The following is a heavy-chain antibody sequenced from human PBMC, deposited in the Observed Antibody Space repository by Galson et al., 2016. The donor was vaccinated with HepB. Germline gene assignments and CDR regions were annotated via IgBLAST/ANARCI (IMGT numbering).Heavy chain of an antibody. CDR1: GFSFTNHW. D-gene: IGHD2-15*01. J-gene: IGHJ3*01. CDR3: ARDSGYCSGGSCYGDAFDV. CDR2: IRQDGNEK. Sequence: SLRLSCAASGFSFTNHWMTWVRQAPGKGLEWVANIRQDGNEKYHAEFVKGRFTISRDNAKNSLYLQMSGLRPEDTAVYYWARDSGYCSGGSCYGDAFDVWGQGAMVTVSS. V-gene: IGHV3-7*01.